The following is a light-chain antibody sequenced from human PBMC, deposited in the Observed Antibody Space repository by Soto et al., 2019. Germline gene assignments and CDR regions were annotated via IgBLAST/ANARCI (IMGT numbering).Light chain of an antibody. V-gene: IGKV1-5*03. Sequence: DIQMTQSPSTLSASVGDRVTITCRASQTIINWLAWYQQKPGKAPKLLIYKASTLKSGVPSRFSGSGSGTEFTLTISSLEPEDFAVYYCQQRGNLWTFGQGTKVDIK. CDR2: KAS. CDR3: QQRGNLWT. J-gene: IGKJ1*01. CDR1: QTIINW.